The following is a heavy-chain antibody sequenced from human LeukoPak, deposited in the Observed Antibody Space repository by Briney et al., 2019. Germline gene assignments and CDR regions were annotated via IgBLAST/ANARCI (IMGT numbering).Heavy chain of an antibody. D-gene: IGHD4-17*01. CDR3: ARLSVTDGFDY. Sequence: SETLSLTCAAYGGSFSGYYWSWIRQPPGKGLEWIGEINHSGSTNYNPSLKSRVTISVDTSKNQFSLKLSSVTAADTAVYYCARLSVTDGFDYWGQGTLVTVSS. CDR2: INHSGST. CDR1: GGSFSGYY. V-gene: IGHV4-34*01. J-gene: IGHJ4*02.